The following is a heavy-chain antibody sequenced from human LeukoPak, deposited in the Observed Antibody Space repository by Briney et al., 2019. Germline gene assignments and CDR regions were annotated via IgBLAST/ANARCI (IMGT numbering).Heavy chain of an antibody. CDR1: GGSFSGYY. Sequence: SETLSLTCADYGGSFSGYYWSWIRQPPGKGLEGSGEINHSGSTNYNPSLNSPVTISVDTSKNQFSLKLSSVTAADTAVYYCARGQHGPDSSGWAYFDYWGQGTLVTVSS. D-gene: IGHD6-19*01. CDR2: INHSGST. V-gene: IGHV4-34*01. J-gene: IGHJ4*02. CDR3: ARGQHGPDSSGWAYFDY.